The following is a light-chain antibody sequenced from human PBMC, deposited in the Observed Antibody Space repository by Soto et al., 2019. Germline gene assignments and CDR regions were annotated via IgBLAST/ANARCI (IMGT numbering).Light chain of an antibody. Sequence: QSVLIQPASVSGSPGESISISCTGTSRDVGGSNYVSWDQHHPHRAPKLLIYEVNYRPSGVSSRFSGSKSGNTASLTISGLQAEDEADYYCSSYTSSNTLEVFGVGTKVTVL. CDR3: SSYTSSNTLEV. CDR2: EVN. V-gene: IGLV2-14*01. CDR1: SRDVGGSNY. J-gene: IGLJ1*01.